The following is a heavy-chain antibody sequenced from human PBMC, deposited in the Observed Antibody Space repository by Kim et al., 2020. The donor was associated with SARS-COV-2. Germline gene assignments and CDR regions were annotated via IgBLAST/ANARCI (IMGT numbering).Heavy chain of an antibody. D-gene: IGHD3-22*01. J-gene: IGHJ6*02. CDR1: GFTFSSYA. CDR2: ISYDGSNK. V-gene: IGHV3-30*04. CDR3: AREYYYDSSGYYYPPDYYYYGMAV. Sequence: GGSLRLSCAASGFTFSSYAMHWVRQAPGKGLEWVAVISYDGSNKYYADSVKGRFTISRDNSKNTLYLQMNSLRAEDTAVYYCAREYYYDSSGYYYPPDYYYYGMAVCGQGTTVTVSS.